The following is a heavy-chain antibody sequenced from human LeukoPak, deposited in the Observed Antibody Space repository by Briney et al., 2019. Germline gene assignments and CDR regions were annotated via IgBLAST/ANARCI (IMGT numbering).Heavy chain of an antibody. Sequence: SETLSLTCTVSGGSISSSSYYWGWIRQPPGKGLEWIGSIYYSGSTYYNPSLKSRVTISVDTSKNQFSLKLSSVTAADTAVYYCAREVTYYDFWSGYYVRNFDYWGQGTLVTVSS. CDR2: IYYSGST. V-gene: IGHV4-39*07. J-gene: IGHJ4*02. CDR3: AREVTYYDFWSGYYVRNFDY. CDR1: GGSISSSSYY. D-gene: IGHD3-3*01.